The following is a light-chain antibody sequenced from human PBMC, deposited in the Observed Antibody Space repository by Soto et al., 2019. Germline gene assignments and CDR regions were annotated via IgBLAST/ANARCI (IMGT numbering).Light chain of an antibody. CDR1: QGISNY. CDR2: AAS. V-gene: IGKV1-27*01. J-gene: IGKJ1*01. CDR3: QKYNSAPPGVT. Sequence: DIQMTQSPSSLSASVGDRVTITCRASQGISNYLAWYQQKPGKVPKLLTYAASTLQSGVPSRFSGSGSGTDFTLTISSLQPEDVATYYCQKYNSAPPGVTFGQGTKVEIK.